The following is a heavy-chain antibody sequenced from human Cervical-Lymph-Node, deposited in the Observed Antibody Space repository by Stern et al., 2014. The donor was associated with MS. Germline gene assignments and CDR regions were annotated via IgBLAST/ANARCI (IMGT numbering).Heavy chain of an antibody. CDR2: IWYDGSNK. Sequence: QMQLVQSGGGVVQPGRSLRISCAASGFTFSSYGIHWVRQTPGKGLEWVAVIWYDGSNKYYADSVKGRFTISRDNSENTVYLQMNSLRPEDTAVYYCAKGDSSSPLEYWGQGTLVTVSS. CDR1: GFTFSSYG. CDR3: AKGDSSSPLEY. J-gene: IGHJ4*02. V-gene: IGHV3-33*06. D-gene: IGHD6-6*01.